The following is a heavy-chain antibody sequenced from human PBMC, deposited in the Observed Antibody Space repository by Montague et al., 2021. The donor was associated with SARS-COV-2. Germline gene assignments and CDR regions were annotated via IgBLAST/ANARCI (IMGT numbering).Heavy chain of an antibody. V-gene: IGHV4-39*07. CDR1: GGSISSSSYY. CDR2: IYYSGST. Sequence: SETLSLTCTVSGGSISSSSYYWGRIRQPPGKGLEWIGGIYYSGSTYYXPSLKSRVTVSVDTSKNQFSLKLSSVTAADTAVYYCARVGRQQLVRLSGMDVWGQGTTVTVSS. CDR3: ARVGRQQLVRLSGMDV. D-gene: IGHD6-13*01. J-gene: IGHJ6*02.